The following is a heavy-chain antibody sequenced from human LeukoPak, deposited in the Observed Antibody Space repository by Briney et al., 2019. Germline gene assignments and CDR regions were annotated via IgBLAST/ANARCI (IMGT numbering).Heavy chain of an antibody. CDR2: ISSSSTYI. J-gene: IGHJ4*02. V-gene: IGHV3-21*01. D-gene: IGHD4-11*01. CDR3: ARVGGTPVTTVVDY. Sequence: PGGSLRLSCAASAFTFSTYTMNWVRQAPGKGLEWVSSISSSSTYIYYADSVKGRFTISRDNAKNSLYLQMNSLRAEDTAVYYCARVGGTPVTTVVDYWGQGTLVTVSS. CDR1: AFTFSTYT.